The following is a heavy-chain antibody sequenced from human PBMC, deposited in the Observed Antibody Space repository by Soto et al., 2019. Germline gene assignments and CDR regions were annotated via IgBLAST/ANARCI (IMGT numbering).Heavy chain of an antibody. V-gene: IGHV1-18*01. CDR1: GYTFTNYG. CDR3: ARDARRQRFGELPKY. CDR2: ISAYNGNT. D-gene: IGHD3-10*01. J-gene: IGHJ4*02. Sequence: ASVKVSCKASGYTFTNYGIIWVRQAPGQGLEWMGWISAYNGNTNYAQKLQGRVTMTTDTSTSTAYMELRSLRSDDTAVYYCARDARRQRFGELPKYWGQGTLVTVSS.